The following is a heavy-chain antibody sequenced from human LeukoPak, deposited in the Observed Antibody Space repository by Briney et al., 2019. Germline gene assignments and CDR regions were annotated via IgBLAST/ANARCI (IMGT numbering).Heavy chain of an antibody. CDR1: GFTFDDYG. V-gene: IGHV3-21*01. CDR2: ISPSGRSI. D-gene: IGHD3/OR15-3a*01. CDR3: ASFRTGYSYYFDY. Sequence: PGGSLRLSCAASGFTFDDYGMSWVRQTPGRGLEWVSSISPSGRSISYADSVKGRFTISRDNAKNSLYLQMSSLRAEDTAVYYCASFRTGYSYYFDYWGQGILVTVSS. J-gene: IGHJ4*02.